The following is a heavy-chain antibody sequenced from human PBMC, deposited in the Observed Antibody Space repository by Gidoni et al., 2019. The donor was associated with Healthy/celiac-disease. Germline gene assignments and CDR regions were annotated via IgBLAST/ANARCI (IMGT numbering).Heavy chain of an antibody. CDR2: ISGSGGST. D-gene: IGHD3-22*01. Sequence: EVQLLESGGGLVQPGGSLRLSCSASGFTFSSYAMSWVRQAPGKGLELVSAISGSGGSTYYADSVKGRFTSSRDNSKNTLYLQMNSLRAEDTAVYYCAEGGIYDSSGYYRYNWFDPWGQGTLVTVSS. CDR3: AEGGIYDSSGYYRYNWFDP. CDR1: GFTFSSYA. V-gene: IGHV3-23*01. J-gene: IGHJ5*02.